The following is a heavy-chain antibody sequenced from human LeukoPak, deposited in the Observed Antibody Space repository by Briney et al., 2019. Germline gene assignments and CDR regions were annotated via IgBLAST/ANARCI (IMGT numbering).Heavy chain of an antibody. V-gene: IGHV1-46*01. Sequence: ASVKVFCKASGYTFTSYYMHWVRQAPGQGLEWMGIINPSGGSTSYAQKFQGRVTMTRDTSTSTVYMELSSLRSEDTAVYYCARAQAQAYGSGSYYIPVISGSDYWGQGTLVTVSS. D-gene: IGHD3-10*01. CDR2: INPSGGST. CDR1: GYTFTSYY. CDR3: ARAQAQAYGSGSYYIPVISGSDY. J-gene: IGHJ4*02.